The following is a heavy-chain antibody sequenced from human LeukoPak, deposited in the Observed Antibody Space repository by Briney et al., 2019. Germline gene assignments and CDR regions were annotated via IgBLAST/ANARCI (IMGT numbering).Heavy chain of an antibody. CDR2: ISAYNGNT. D-gene: IGHD3-22*01. J-gene: IGHJ4*02. CDR3: ARDRYYYDSSGYSGY. CDR1: GYTFTSYG. V-gene: IGHV1-18*01. Sequence: ASVKVSCKASGYTFTSYGISWVRQAPGQGLEWMGWISAYNGNTNYAQKLQGRVTMTTDTSTSTAYMELRSLRSDDTAVYYCARDRYYYDSSGYSGYWGQGTLVTVSS.